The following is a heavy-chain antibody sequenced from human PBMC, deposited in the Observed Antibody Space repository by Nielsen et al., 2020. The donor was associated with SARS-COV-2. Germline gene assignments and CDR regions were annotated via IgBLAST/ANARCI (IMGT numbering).Heavy chain of an antibody. CDR1: GGSISSGGYY. V-gene: IGHV4-31*03. CDR3: ARALGGYCSGGSCYSATFDP. Sequence: SETLSLTCTVSGGSISSGGYYWSWIRQHPGKGLEWIGYVYHSGSTYSNPSVRSRLIMSVDTSKNQFSLDLSSVTAADTAVYYCARALGGYCSGGSCYSATFDPWGQGTLVTVSS. J-gene: IGHJ5*02. CDR2: VYHSGST. D-gene: IGHD2-15*01.